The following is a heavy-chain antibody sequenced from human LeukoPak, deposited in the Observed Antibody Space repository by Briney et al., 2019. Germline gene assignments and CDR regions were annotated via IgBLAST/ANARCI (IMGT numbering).Heavy chain of an antibody. CDR2: ISAYNGNT. J-gene: IGHJ6*02. CDR1: GYTFTSYG. CDR3: ARDWVGIAARPSYYYGMDV. Sequence: GASVKVSCKASGYTFTSYGISWVRQAPGQGLEWMGWISAYNGNTNYAQKLQGRVTMTTDTSTSTAYMELRSLRSDDTAVYYCARDWVGIAARPSYYYGMDVWGQGTTVTVSS. V-gene: IGHV1-18*01. D-gene: IGHD6-6*01.